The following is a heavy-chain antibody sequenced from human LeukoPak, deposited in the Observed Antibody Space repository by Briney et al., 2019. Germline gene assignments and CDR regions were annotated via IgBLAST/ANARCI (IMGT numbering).Heavy chain of an antibody. J-gene: IGHJ4*02. CDR2: IKYDGGEK. CDR1: GFSLSALW. CDR3: ARTNLFDY. V-gene: IGHV3-7*03. Sequence: GGSLRLSCVVSGFSLSALWMSWVRQAPGKGLECVATIKYDGGEKYYVDSVKGRFTISRDNTKNSLFLQMNSLRAEDTATYYCARTNLFDYWGQGALATVSS.